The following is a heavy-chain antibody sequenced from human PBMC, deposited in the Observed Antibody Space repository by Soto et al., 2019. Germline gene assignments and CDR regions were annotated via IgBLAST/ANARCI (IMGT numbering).Heavy chain of an antibody. V-gene: IGHV1-2*04. J-gene: IGHJ6*03. D-gene: IGHD3-10*01. CDR3: SRERGGASATLDHYFFYMDV. Sequence: QVQLVQSGAEVRKPGASVTVSCRSSGDSFNDYYIHWVRQAPGQGFEWMGWINPNGGVTKYGQKLQGWVRKTRDTSFMTVYIQLSRLRTDDAAVYYRSRERGGASATLDHYFFYMDVWGIGATVTVSS. CDR2: INPNGGVT. CDR1: GDSFNDYY.